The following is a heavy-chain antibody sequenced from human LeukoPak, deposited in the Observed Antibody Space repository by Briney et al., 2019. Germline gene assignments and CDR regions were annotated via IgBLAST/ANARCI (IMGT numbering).Heavy chain of an antibody. Sequence: GGSLRLSCAASGFTFSYHWMTWVRQAPGKGLERVANIKNDGTVKNYVDSVKGRFTISRDNAKNSLYLQMNSLRAEDTGVYYCAKDSYSKGDYWGQGVLVTVSS. J-gene: IGHJ4*02. CDR2: IKNDGTVK. V-gene: IGHV3-7*01. CDR1: GFTFSYHW. D-gene: IGHD5-18*01. CDR3: AKDSYSKGDY.